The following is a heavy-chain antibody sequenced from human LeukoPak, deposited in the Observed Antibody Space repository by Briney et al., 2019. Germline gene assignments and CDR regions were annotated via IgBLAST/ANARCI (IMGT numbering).Heavy chain of an antibody. Sequence: SVNVSYKPSRGTFSSYAIIWVRQAPGQGLEWMGGITPIFGTANYAQKFQGRVTITTDESTSTAYMELSSLRSEDTAVYYCARVVLSGYDFDYWGQGTLVTVSS. CDR2: ITPIFGTA. D-gene: IGHD5-12*01. J-gene: IGHJ4*02. CDR3: ARVVLSGYDFDY. V-gene: IGHV1-69*05. CDR1: RGTFSSYA.